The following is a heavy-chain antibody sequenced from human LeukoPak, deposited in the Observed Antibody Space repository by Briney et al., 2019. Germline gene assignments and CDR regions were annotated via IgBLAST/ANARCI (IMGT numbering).Heavy chain of an antibody. V-gene: IGHV3-23*01. Sequence: GGSLRLSCAASGFTFSNYAMTWVRQAPGEGLEWVSGISGNGGNTYYADSVKGRFSISRDNSKNTLYLQMNSLRAADTAIYYCARDMGSYGHPFSFDYWGQGTLVTVSS. J-gene: IGHJ4*02. D-gene: IGHD3-16*01. CDR3: ARDMGSYGHPFSFDY. CDR1: GFTFSNYA. CDR2: ISGNGGNT.